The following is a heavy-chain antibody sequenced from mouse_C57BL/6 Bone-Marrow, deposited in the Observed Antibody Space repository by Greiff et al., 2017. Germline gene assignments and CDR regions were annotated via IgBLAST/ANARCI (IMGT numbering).Heavy chain of an antibody. J-gene: IGHJ2*01. CDR2: IRSKSNNYAT. CDR1: GFSFNTYA. D-gene: IGHD4-1*01. V-gene: IGHV10-1*01. Sequence: EVQLKESGGGLVQPKGSLKLSCAASGFSFNTYAMNWVRQAPGKGLEWVARIRSKSNNYATYYADSVKDRFTISRDDSESMLYLQMNNLKTEDTAMYYCVRHTGTYFDYWGQGTTLTVSS. CDR3: VRHTGTYFDY.